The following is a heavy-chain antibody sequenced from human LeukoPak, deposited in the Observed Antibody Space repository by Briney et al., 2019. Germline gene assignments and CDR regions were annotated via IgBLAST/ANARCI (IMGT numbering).Heavy chain of an antibody. J-gene: IGHJ5*02. CDR3: ARGGSGWT. V-gene: IGHV3-30*04. D-gene: IGHD6-19*01. Sequence: GSLRLSCAASGFTFSTYAMHWVRQAPGKGLEWVALISFDGSNKYYADSVKGRFTISRDSSKNTLYLQMNSLRAEDTAVYYCARGGSGWTWGQGTLVTVSS. CDR2: ISFDGSNK. CDR1: GFTFSTYA.